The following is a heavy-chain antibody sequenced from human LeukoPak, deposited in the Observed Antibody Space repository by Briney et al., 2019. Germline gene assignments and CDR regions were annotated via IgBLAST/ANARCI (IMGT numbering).Heavy chain of an antibody. Sequence: PSETLSLTCTVSGGSISSYYWSWIPQPPGKGLEWIGYMYYSGSPNYKPSLKSRVTISVDTSKNQFSLKLSSVTAADTAVYYCARHRGQLLWGDFDYWGQGTLVTVSS. CDR1: GGSISSYY. V-gene: IGHV4-59*08. J-gene: IGHJ4*02. CDR2: MYYSGSP. D-gene: IGHD2-2*01. CDR3: ARHRGQLLWGDFDY.